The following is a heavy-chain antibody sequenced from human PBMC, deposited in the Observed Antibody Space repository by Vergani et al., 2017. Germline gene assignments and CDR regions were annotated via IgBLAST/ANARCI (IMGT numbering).Heavy chain of an antibody. D-gene: IGHD6-19*01. J-gene: IGHJ6*04. CDR3: ARQVAGAGKRWGPYYYYGMNV. V-gene: IGHV5-10-1*01. Sequence: EVQLVQSGAEVKKPGEPLRISCKGSGYSFTSYWISWVRQMPGKGLEWMGRIDPSDSYTNYSPSFQSHVTISADKSISTVYLQWSSLKASDTSMYYCARQVAGAGKRWGPYYYYGMNVWGEGTTVTVSS. CDR1: GYSFTSYW. CDR2: IDPSDSYT.